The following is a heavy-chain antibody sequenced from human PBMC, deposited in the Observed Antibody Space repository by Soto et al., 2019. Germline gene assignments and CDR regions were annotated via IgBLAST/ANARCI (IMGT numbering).Heavy chain of an antibody. CDR1: GASISSYY. Sequence: QVQLQESGPGLVKPSETLSLTCTVSGASISSYYWSWIRRPPGKGLEWIASIYYSGRTNYNPSLNSRVTISEDTSKNQFSLKLRSVTTADTAVYYCAATVTTPQAADYWGQGTLVTVSS. CDR2: IYYSGRT. J-gene: IGHJ4*02. V-gene: IGHV4-59*01. CDR3: AATVTTPQAADY. D-gene: IGHD4-17*01.